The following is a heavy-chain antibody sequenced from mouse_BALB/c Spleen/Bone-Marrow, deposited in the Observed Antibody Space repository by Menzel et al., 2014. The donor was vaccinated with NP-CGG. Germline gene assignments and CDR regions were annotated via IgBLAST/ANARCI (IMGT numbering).Heavy chain of an antibody. CDR1: GFNIKDTY. Sequence: DVQLQQAGAELVKPGGSVKLSCAVSGFNIKDTYMYWVKQRPEQCLEWIGRIDPANGNSKYDPKFQGKVTITADTSSNAAYLQLSSLQSEDTAVYYCARYRYYGSSYAKDYWGQGTSATISS. CDR2: IDPANGNS. J-gene: IGHJ4*01. V-gene: IGHV14-3*02. CDR3: ARYRYYGSSYAKDY. D-gene: IGHD1-1*01.